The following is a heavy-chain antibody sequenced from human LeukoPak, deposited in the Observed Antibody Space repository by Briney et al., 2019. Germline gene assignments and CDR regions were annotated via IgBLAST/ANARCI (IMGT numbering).Heavy chain of an antibody. J-gene: IGHJ4*02. Sequence: SQTLSLTCTVSGGSISSGGYYWSWIRQHPGKGLEWIGYIYYSGSTYYNPSLKSRVTISVDTSKNQFSLKLSSVTAADTAVYYCARGGLMVRGVISPTGFDYWGQGTLVTVSS. V-gene: IGHV4-31*03. CDR2: IYYSGST. D-gene: IGHD3-10*01. CDR3: ARGGLMVRGVISPTGFDY. CDR1: GGSISSGGYY.